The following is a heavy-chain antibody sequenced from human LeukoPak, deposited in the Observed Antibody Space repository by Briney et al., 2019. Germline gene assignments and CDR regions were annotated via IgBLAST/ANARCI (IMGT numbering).Heavy chain of an antibody. D-gene: IGHD3-22*01. CDR1: GFTFRSHW. CDR2: IKEDESEK. CDR3: ARYSPPLQYYYDPDAFDI. Sequence: PGGSLRLSCIVSGFTFRSHWMSWVPQAPGKGLEWVANIKEDESEKYYVDSVKGRFTISRDNAKNSLYLQMNTLRVEDTAVYYCARYSPPLQYYYDPDAFDIWGQGTMVTVSS. J-gene: IGHJ3*02. V-gene: IGHV3-7*01.